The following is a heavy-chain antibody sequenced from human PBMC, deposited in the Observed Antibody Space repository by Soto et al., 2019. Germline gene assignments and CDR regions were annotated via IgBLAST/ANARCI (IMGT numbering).Heavy chain of an antibody. CDR1: GFTFSSYA. D-gene: IGHD3-16*01. CDR2: ISGSGGST. J-gene: IGHJ3*02. CDR3: ARAGGDQDAFDI. V-gene: IGHV3-23*01. Sequence: EVQLLESGGGLVQPGGSLRLSCAASGFTFSSYAMSWVRQAPGKGLEWVSAISGSGGSTYYADSVKGRFTISRDNSKNTLYLQMNSLRAEDTAVYYCARAGGDQDAFDIWGQGTMVTVSS.